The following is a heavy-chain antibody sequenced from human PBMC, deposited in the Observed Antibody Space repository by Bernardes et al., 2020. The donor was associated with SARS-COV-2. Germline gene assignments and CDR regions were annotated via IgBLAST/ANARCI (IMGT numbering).Heavy chain of an antibody. CDR1: GFSFSRYY. CDR2: ISSGGSFR. Sequence: GGSLRLSCAASGFSFSRYYMSWVRQATGKGLEWVSYISSGGSFRYYADSVKGRFTISRDNAKNSLYLQMKSLRAEDTAVYYCARGKADYFEFWDGYYLDRWGQGTLVTVSS. J-gene: IGHJ5*02. CDR3: ARGKADYFEFWDGYYLDR. D-gene: IGHD3-3*01. V-gene: IGHV3-11*04.